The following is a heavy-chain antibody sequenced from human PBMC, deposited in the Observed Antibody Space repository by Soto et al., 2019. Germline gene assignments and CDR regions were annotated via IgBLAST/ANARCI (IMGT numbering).Heavy chain of an antibody. Sequence: SETLSLTCTVSGGSISSGGYYWSWIRQHPGKGLEWIGYIYYSGSTYYNPSLKSRVTISVDTSKNQFSLKLSSVTAADTAVYYCARSAGASGWYKGRWFDPWDQGTLVTVSS. D-gene: IGHD6-19*01. CDR2: IYYSGST. CDR1: GGSISSGGYY. V-gene: IGHV4-31*03. J-gene: IGHJ5*02. CDR3: ARSAGASGWYKGRWFDP.